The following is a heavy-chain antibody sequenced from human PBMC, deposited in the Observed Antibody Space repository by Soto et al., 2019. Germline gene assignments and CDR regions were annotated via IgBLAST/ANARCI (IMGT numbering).Heavy chain of an antibody. D-gene: IGHD5-18*01. CDR1: GFTFSSYG. J-gene: IGHJ6*02. CDR2: IWYDGSNK. CDR3: AREGGSRGYSYGYLLGWYYYGMDV. V-gene: IGHV3-33*01. Sequence: GGSLRLSCAASGFTFSSYGMHWVRQAPGKGLEWVAVIWYDGSNKYYADSVKGRFTISRDNSKNTLYLQMNSLGAEDTAVYYCAREGGSRGYSYGYLLGWYYYGMDVWGQGTTVTVSS.